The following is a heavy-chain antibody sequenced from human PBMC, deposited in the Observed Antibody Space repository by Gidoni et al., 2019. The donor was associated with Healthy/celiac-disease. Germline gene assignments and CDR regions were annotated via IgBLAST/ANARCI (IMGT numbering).Heavy chain of an antibody. V-gene: IGHV3-23*01. D-gene: IGHD4-17*01. CDR2: ISGSGGIT. J-gene: IGHJ4*02. Sequence: EVQLLESGGGVVQPGGYLRLSCAASGFTFSSYAMRCVRRAPGNGLELVSAISGSGGITYYADSVKGRFTISRDNSKNTLYLQMNSLRAEDTAVYYCAKGSFYGDYGSDWGQGTLVTVSS. CDR1: GFTFSSYA. CDR3: AKGSFYGDYGSD.